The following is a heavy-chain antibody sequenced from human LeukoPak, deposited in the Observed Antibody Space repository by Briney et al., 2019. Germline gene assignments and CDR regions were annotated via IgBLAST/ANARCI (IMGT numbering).Heavy chain of an antibody. CDR3: ARGTPDCSGGSCYLAFDI. CDR1: GGSISSYY. Sequence: PSETLSLTCTVSGGSISSYYWSWILQPAGKGLKWIGRIYTSGSTNYNPSLKSRVTMSVDTSKNQFSLKLSSVTAADTAVYYCARGTPDCSGGSCYLAFDIWGQGTMVTVSS. CDR2: IYTSGST. D-gene: IGHD2-15*01. J-gene: IGHJ3*02. V-gene: IGHV4-4*07.